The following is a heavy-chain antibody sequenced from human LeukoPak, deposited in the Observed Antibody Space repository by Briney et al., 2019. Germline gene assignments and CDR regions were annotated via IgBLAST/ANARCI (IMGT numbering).Heavy chain of an antibody. CDR1: GGSISSYY. J-gene: IGHJ6*03. V-gene: IGHV4-59*01. CDR3: ARNAILRNYYYYMDV. D-gene: IGHD4-17*01. Sequence: SETLSLTCTVSGGSISSYYWSWIRQPPGKGLEWIGYIYYSGSTNYNPSLKSRVTISVDTSKNQFSLKLSSVTAADTAVYYCARNAILRNYYYYMDVWGEGTTVTISS. CDR2: IYYSGST.